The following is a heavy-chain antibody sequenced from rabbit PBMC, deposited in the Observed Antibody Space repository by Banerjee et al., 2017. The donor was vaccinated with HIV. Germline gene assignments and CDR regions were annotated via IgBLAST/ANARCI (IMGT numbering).Heavy chain of an antibody. J-gene: IGHJ4*01. CDR2: IDTGSGST. CDR3: ARDIWTVSPNYNL. D-gene: IGHD5-1*01. CDR1: GFSFSSGYY. V-gene: IGHV1S40*01. Sequence: QSLEESGGGLVKPGASLTLTCTASGFSFSSGYYMCWVRQAPGKGLEWIACIDTGSGSTYYASWAKGRFTISKTSSTVDLKMTSLTAADTATYFCARDIWTVSPNYNLWGPGTLVTVS.